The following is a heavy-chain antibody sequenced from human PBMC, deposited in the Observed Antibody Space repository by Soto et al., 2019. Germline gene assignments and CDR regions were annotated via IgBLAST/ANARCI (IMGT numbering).Heavy chain of an antibody. D-gene: IGHD6-13*01. Sequence: SGTLSLTCTVSGGSISSYYWSWIRQPPGKRLEWIGYIYYSGSTNYNPSLKSRVTISVDTSKNQFSLKLSSVTAADTAVYYCARRYSSAFDIWGQGTMVTVSS. CDR2: IYYSGST. CDR3: ARRYSSAFDI. CDR1: GGSISSYY. V-gene: IGHV4-59*08. J-gene: IGHJ3*02.